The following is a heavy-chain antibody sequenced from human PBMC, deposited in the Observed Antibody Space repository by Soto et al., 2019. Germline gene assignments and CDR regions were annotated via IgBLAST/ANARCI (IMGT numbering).Heavy chain of an antibody. J-gene: IGHJ5*02. D-gene: IGHD2-2*01. CDR2: VYYSGST. CDR1: GGSISSGDYY. V-gene: IGHV4-30-4*01. Sequence: PSETLSLTCTVSGGSISSGDYYWSWIRQPPGKGLEWIGYVYYSGSTYYNPSLKSRVTISVDTSKNQFSLKLSSVTAADTAVYYCARSPILYCSSNSCLYKNWFDPWGQGTLVTVSS. CDR3: ARSPILYCSSNSCLYKNWFDP.